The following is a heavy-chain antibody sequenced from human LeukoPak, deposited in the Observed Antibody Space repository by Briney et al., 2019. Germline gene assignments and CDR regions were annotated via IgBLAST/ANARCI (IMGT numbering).Heavy chain of an antibody. CDR2: IIPIFGTA. J-gene: IGHJ3*02. CDR1: GGTFSSYA. Sequence: ASVKVSCKASGGTFSSYAISWVRQAPGQGLEWMGGIIPIFGTANYAQKFQGRVTITADESTSTAYMELSSLRSEDTAVYYCARVNYDLWSGYVEPIQGAFDIWGQGTMVTVSS. CDR3: ARVNYDLWSGYVEPIQGAFDI. V-gene: IGHV1-69*01. D-gene: IGHD3-3*01.